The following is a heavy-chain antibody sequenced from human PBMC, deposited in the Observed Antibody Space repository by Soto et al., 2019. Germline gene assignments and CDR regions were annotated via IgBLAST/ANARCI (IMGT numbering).Heavy chain of an antibody. Sequence: GGSLRLSCAASGFTFSGSAMHWVRQASGKGLEWVGRIRSKANSYATAYAASVKGRFTISRDDSKKTAYLQMNSLKTEDTAVYYCTRDYGDYDYWGQGTLVTVSS. V-gene: IGHV3-73*01. CDR3: TRDYGDYDY. CDR2: IRSKANSYAT. D-gene: IGHD4-17*01. CDR1: GFTFSGSA. J-gene: IGHJ4*02.